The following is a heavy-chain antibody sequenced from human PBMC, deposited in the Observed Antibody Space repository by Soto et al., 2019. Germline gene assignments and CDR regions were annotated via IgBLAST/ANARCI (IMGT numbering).Heavy chain of an antibody. CDR2: ISSSGTTI. J-gene: IGHJ3*02. V-gene: IGHV3-48*03. CDR3: ARDPAGSYDGSNYYPSAFDI. CDR1: GFTLSSYE. D-gene: IGHD3-22*01. Sequence: EVQLVESGGGLVQPGGSLRLSCAASGFTLSSYEMNWVRQAPGKGPEWISYISSSGTTIYYADSVKGRFTISKDNAKNSLFLQMSSLRGEDTDIYYCARDPAGSYDGSNYYPSAFDIWGQGTMVTVSS.